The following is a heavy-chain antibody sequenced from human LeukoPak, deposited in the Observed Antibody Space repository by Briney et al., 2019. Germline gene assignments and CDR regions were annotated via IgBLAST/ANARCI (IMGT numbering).Heavy chain of an antibody. J-gene: IGHJ4*02. CDR1: GFTFTNHW. D-gene: IGHD5-18*01. V-gene: IGHV3-7*01. CDR2: INQDGSEK. Sequence: GGSLRLSCAASGFTFTNHWMSWVRQAPGKGLEWVANINQDGSEKYYVDSVKGRFTISRDNAKNSLYPQMNSLRAEDTAVYYCARWRDSYGYGDYWGQGTLVTVSS. CDR3: ARWRDSYGYGDY.